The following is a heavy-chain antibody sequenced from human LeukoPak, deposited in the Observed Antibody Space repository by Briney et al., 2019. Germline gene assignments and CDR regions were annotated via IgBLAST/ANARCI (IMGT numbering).Heavy chain of an antibody. J-gene: IGHJ4*02. V-gene: IGHV4-59*01. Sequence: SETLSLTCPVSGDSISIYYWSWIRQPPGKGLEWIGYIYYTGSTTYNPSLKSRLTISIDTSKNQFSLNLISLTAADTAVYYCARGRGDSRGTSFDSWGQGTLVTVSS. CDR3: ARGRGDSRGTSFDS. D-gene: IGHD3-22*01. CDR1: GDSISIYY. CDR2: IYYTGST.